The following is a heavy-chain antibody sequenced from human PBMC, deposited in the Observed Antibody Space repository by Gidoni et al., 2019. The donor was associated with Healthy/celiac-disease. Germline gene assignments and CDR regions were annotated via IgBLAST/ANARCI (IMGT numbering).Heavy chain of an antibody. Sequence: EVQLVESGGGLVQPGGSLRLSCAASGFTFSRYWMHWVRQAPGKGLVWVSRINSDGSSTSYADSVKGRFTISRDNAKNTLYLQMNSLRAEDTAVYYCARESYDFWSGYYWFDPWGQGTLVTVSS. CDR2: INSDGSST. CDR1: GFTFSRYW. V-gene: IGHV3-74*01. D-gene: IGHD3-3*01. J-gene: IGHJ5*02. CDR3: ARESYDFWSGYYWFDP.